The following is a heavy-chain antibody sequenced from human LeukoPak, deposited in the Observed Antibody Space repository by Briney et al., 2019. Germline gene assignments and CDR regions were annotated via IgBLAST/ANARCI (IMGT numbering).Heavy chain of an antibody. CDR2: ISSSATYR. D-gene: IGHD3-22*01. CDR1: EFTFTTYS. CDR3: ARSRQHYYESSGHYEIFNWYFDL. J-gene: IGHJ2*01. Sequence: GGSLRLSCAASEFTFTTYSMAWVRQAPGKGLEWVSSISSSATYRYYADSVKGRFTISRDNAKNSLYLQINSLRAEDTAVYYCARSRQHYYESSGHYEIFNWYFDLWGRGTLVTVSS. V-gene: IGHV3-21*01.